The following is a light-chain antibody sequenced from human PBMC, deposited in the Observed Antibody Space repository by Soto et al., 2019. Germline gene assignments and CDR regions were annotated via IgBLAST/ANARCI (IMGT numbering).Light chain of an antibody. Sequence: QSVLTQPPSASGTPGQRVTISCSGSSSNIGNDYVYWYQHLPGTAPKLLIYRTTQRPSGVPDRFSGSKSGTSASLAISGLRSEDEADYYCAAWDDSLSGLFVFGTGTKVTVL. V-gene: IGLV1-47*01. CDR3: AAWDDSLSGLFV. J-gene: IGLJ1*01. CDR1: SSNIGNDY. CDR2: RTT.